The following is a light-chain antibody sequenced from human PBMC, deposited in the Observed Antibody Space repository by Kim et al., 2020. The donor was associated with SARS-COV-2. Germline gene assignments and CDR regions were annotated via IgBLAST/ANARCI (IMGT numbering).Light chain of an antibody. CDR3: KHYGSSPRT. V-gene: IGKV3-20*01. Sequence: EIVLTQSPGTLSLSPGERATLSCRASQSVSSSYLAWYQQKPGQAPRLLIYGASSRATGIPDRFSGSGSGTDFTLTISRLEPEDFAVYYCKHYGSSPRTFGQGTKVDIK. CDR2: GAS. CDR1: QSVSSSY. J-gene: IGKJ1*01.